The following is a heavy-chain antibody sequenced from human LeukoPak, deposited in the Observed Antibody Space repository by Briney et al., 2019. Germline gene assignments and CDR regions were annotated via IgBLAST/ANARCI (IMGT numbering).Heavy chain of an antibody. D-gene: IGHD5-18*01. V-gene: IGHV3-15*01. CDR2: IKSKTDGGTT. CDR3: TTEEADSYGPLDY. Sequence: GGSLRLSCAASGFTFSNAWMSWVRQAPGKGLEWVGRIKSKTDGGTTDYAAPVKGRFTISRDDSKNTLYLQMNSLKTKDTAVYYCTTEEADSYGPLDYWGQGTLVTVSS. J-gene: IGHJ4*02. CDR1: GFTFSNAW.